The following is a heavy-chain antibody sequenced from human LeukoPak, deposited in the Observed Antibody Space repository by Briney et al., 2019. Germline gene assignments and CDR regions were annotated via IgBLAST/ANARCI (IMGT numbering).Heavy chain of an antibody. D-gene: IGHD5/OR15-5a*01. CDR2: ISTSSLNTI. Sequence: PGGSLRLSCAASGFTFSSFGMNWVRPAPGKGLEWISYISTSSLNTIHYADSVKGRFTISRDNAKNSLFLQMNSLRAEDTAVYYCARSLSTDFDYWGQGILVTVSS. V-gene: IGHV3-48*04. CDR1: GFTFSSFG. J-gene: IGHJ4*02. CDR3: ARSLSTDFDY.